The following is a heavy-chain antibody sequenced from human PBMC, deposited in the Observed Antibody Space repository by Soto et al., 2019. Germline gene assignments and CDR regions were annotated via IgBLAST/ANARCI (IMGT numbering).Heavy chain of an antibody. CDR1: GASISSSSYC. D-gene: IGHD6-13*01. J-gene: IGHJ4*02. CDR3: ARGSSWYDY. CDR2: IFYSGST. Sequence: SETLSLTCTVSGASISSSSYCWGWLRQPPGKGLEWIGSIFYSGSTYYNPSLKSRVTISVDTSKNQFSLKLSSVTAADTAVYYCARGSSWYDYWGQGTLVTVS. V-gene: IGHV4-39*07.